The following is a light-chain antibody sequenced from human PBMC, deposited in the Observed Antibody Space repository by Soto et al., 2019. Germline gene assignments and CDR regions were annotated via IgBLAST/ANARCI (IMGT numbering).Light chain of an antibody. J-gene: IGKJ1*01. CDR2: GAS. Sequence: PAPVSVSPGETATLSCMASQSVSSNLAWYQQKPGQAPRLLIYGASNRATGIPARFSGSGSGTDFTLTISSLEPEDFAVYYCQQRGNRPPWTFGQGTKVDIK. V-gene: IGKV3-11*01. CDR3: QQRGNRPPWT. CDR1: QSVSSN.